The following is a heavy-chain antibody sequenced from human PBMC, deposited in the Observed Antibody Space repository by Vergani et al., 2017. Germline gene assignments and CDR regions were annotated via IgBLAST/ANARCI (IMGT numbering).Heavy chain of an antibody. J-gene: IGHJ4*02. Sequence: QVQLQESGPGLVKPSETLSLTCTVSGGSISSYYWSWIRQPPGKGLEWIGYIYYSWSTNYNPSLKSRVTISVDTSKNQFSLTLSSVTAADTAVYYCARESYSSSPGAIDYWGQGTLVTVSS. CDR3: ARESYSSSPGAIDY. CDR2: IYYSWST. CDR1: GGSISSYY. D-gene: IGHD6-6*01. V-gene: IGHV4-59*01.